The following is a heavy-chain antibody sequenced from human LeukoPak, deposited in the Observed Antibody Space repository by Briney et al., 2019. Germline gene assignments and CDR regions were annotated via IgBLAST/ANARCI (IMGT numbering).Heavy chain of an antibody. CDR1: GYSFTSFW. CDR3: ARVLELHYFDY. CDR2: IDPSDSYT. J-gene: IGHJ4*02. Sequence: GESLKISCQGSGYSFTSFWIGWVRQLPGKGLEWIGRIDPSDSYTNYSPSLQGHVTISADKSISTAYLHWSSLKASDTAIYYCARVLELHYFDYWAQGTLVTVSS. V-gene: IGHV5-10-1*01. D-gene: IGHD1-7*01.